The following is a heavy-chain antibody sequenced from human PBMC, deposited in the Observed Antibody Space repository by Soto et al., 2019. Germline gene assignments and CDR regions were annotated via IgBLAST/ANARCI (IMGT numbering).Heavy chain of an antibody. Sequence: ASVKVSCKASGYTFSGFYMHWVRQAPGQGLEWMGWINPDSGGTNYAQKFQGRVTMTRDTSISTVYMELSSLRSDDTAVYFCARDTPTYISSSDDDHWGQGTLVTVSS. CDR3: ARDTPTYISSSDDDH. CDR2: INPDSGGT. V-gene: IGHV1-2*02. CDR1: GYTFSGFY. J-gene: IGHJ4*02. D-gene: IGHD6-6*01.